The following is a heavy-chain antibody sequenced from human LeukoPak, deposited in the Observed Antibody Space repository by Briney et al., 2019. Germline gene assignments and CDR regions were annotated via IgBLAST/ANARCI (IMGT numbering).Heavy chain of an antibody. J-gene: IGHJ4*02. Sequence: SETLSLTCTVSGGSTSSYYWSWIRQLAGKGLEWIGRIYTSGSTNYNPSLKSRVTMSVDTSKNQFSLKLSSVTAADTAVYYCARDQEGYGSGSYYLDYWGQGTLVTVSS. CDR1: GGSTSSYY. CDR2: IYTSGST. D-gene: IGHD3-10*01. CDR3: ARDQEGYGSGSYYLDY. V-gene: IGHV4-4*07.